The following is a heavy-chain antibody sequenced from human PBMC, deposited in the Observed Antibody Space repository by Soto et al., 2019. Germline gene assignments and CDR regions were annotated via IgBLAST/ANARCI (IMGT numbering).Heavy chain of an antibody. CDR3: AREDIVLVPAAPHLFYYYYGMDV. J-gene: IGHJ6*02. Sequence: QVQLVESGGGVVQPGRSLRLSCAASGFTFSSYAMHWVRQAPGKGLEWVAVISYDGSNKYYADSVKGRFTISRDNSKNKLYLQMNSMRAEVTAVYYCAREDIVLVPAAPHLFYYYYGMDVWGQGTTVTVSS. V-gene: IGHV3-30-3*01. CDR1: GFTFSSYA. CDR2: ISYDGSNK. D-gene: IGHD2-2*01.